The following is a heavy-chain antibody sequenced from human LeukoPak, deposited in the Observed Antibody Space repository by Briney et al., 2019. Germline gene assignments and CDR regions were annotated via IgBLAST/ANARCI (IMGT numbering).Heavy chain of an antibody. D-gene: IGHD6-13*01. J-gene: IGHJ4*02. CDR3: ARGVAAAGTLHFDY. CDR2: IYHSGST. Sequence: SETLSLTCAVSGGSISSSNWWRWVRQPPGKGLEWIGEIYHSGSTNYNPSLKSRVTISVDKSKNQFSLKLSSVTAADTAVYYCARGVAAAGTLHFDYWGQGTLVTVSS. V-gene: IGHV4-4*02. CDR1: GGSISSSNW.